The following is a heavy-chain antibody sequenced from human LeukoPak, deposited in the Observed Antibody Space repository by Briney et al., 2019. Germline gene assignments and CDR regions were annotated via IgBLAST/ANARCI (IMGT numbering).Heavy chain of an antibody. CDR1: GYTFTGYY. V-gene: IGHV1-2*06. CDR2: INPNSGGT. D-gene: IGHD3-10*01. Sequence: GASVKVSCKASGYTFTGYYMHWVRQDPGQGLEWMGRINPNSGGTNYAQKFQGRVTMTRDTSISTAYMELSRLKSDDTAVYYGASGDSMVSDDWGQGTLVTVSS. J-gene: IGHJ4*02. CDR3: ASGDSMVSDD.